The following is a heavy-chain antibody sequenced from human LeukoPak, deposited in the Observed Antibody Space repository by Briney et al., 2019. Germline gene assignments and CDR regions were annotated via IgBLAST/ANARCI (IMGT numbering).Heavy chain of an antibody. D-gene: IGHD2-15*01. CDR3: VRGGPSTWS. CDR2: INDDGSDT. V-gene: IGHV3-74*01. J-gene: IGHJ5*02. Sequence: GSLRLSCAASGFTFKLYWMHWVRQVPGKRPVWVSRINDDGSDTIYADSVRGRFTISRDDAKNTVYLQMNNLRAEDTAVYYCVRGGPSTWSWGQGTLVTVPS. CDR1: GFTFKLYW.